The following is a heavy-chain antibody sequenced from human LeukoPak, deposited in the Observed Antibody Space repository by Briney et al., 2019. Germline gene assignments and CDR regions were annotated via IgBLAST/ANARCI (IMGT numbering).Heavy chain of an antibody. Sequence: SETLSLTCAVYGGSFSGYYWSWIRQPPGKGLEWIGEINHSGSTNYNPSLKSRVTISVDTSKNQFSLKLSSVTAADTAVYYCARVRGYYYDSSGYLSKHNWFDPWGQGTLVTVSS. CDR2: INHSGST. CDR3: ARVRGYYYDSSGYLSKHNWFDP. V-gene: IGHV4-34*01. CDR1: GGSFSGYY. J-gene: IGHJ5*02. D-gene: IGHD3-22*01.